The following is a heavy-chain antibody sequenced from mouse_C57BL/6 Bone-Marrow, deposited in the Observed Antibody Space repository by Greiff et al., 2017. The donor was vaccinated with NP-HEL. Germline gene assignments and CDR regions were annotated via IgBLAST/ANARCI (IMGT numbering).Heavy chain of an antibody. CDR1: GFTFSSYG. CDR2: ISSGGSYT. Sequence: EVKLVESGGDLVKPGGSLKLSCAASGFTFSSYGMSWVRQTPDKRLEWVATISSGGSYTYYPDSVKGRFTISRDNAKNTLYLQMSSLKSEDTAMYYCARITTVVDRGTWFAYWGQGTLVTVSA. J-gene: IGHJ3*01. CDR3: ARITTVVDRGTWFAY. D-gene: IGHD1-1*01. V-gene: IGHV5-6*01.